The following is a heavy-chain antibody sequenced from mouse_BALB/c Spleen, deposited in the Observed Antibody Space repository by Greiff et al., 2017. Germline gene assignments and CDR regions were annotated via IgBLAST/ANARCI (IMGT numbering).Heavy chain of an antibody. Sequence: EVKLMESGGGLVKPGGSLKLSCAASGFTFSSYTMSWVRQTPEKRLEWVAAISSGGSYTYYPDSVKGRFTISRDNAKNTLYLQMSSLKSEDTAMYYCTREDDPRPDYCALDYWGQGTSVTVSS. CDR2: ISSGGSYT. CDR1: GFTFSSYT. V-gene: IGHV5-6-4*01. J-gene: IGHJ4*01. D-gene: IGHD2-10*02. CDR3: TREDDPRPDYCALDY.